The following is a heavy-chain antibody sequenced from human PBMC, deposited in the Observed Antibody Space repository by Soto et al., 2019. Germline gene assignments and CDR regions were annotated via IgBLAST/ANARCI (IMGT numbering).Heavy chain of an antibody. Sequence: PGGSLRLSCAASGFTFDDYAMHWVRQAPGKGLEWVSGISWNSGSIGYADSVKGRFTISRDNAKNSLYLQMNSLRAEDTALYYCAKGSSIQAYCGGDCYSALFDYWGQGTLVTSPQ. D-gene: IGHD2-21*01. CDR1: GFTFDDYA. J-gene: IGHJ4*02. CDR2: ISWNSGSI. CDR3: AKGSSIQAYCGGDCYSALFDY. V-gene: IGHV3-9*01.